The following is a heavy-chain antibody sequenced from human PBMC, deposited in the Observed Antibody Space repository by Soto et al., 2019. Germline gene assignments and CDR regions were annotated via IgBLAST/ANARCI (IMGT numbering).Heavy chain of an antibody. CDR3: ARSLTEGYCTITGCYTRPLYGMDV. Sequence: ASVKVSCKAAGYTFSGCYMHWLRQAPGQGLEWMGWINPNSGGTNYAQKFQGRVTVTRDTPTSTAYMELSRLTSDDTAVYYCARSLTEGYCTITGCYTRPLYGMDVWGQGTTVTVSS. CDR1: GYTFSGCY. V-gene: IGHV1-2*02. D-gene: IGHD2-2*02. CDR2: INPNSGGT. J-gene: IGHJ6*02.